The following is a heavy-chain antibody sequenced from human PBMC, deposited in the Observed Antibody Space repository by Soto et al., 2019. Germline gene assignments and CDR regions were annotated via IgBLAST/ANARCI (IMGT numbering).Heavy chain of an antibody. CDR2: IYYSGST. D-gene: IGHD6-6*01. V-gene: IGHV4-30-4*01. CDR3: ARSQDAYWYFDL. Sequence: PSETLSLTCTVSGGSISSGDYYWSWIRQPPGKGLEWIGYIYYSGSTYYNPSLKSRVTISVDTSKNQFSLKLSSVTAADTAVYYCARSQDAYWYFDLWGRGTLVTVSS. J-gene: IGHJ2*01. CDR1: GGSISSGDYY.